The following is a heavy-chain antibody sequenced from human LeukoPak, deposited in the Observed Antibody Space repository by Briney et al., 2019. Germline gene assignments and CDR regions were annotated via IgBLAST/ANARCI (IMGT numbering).Heavy chain of an antibody. D-gene: IGHD3-10*01. Sequence: PSETLSLTCTVSGGSISSSSYYWGWIRQPPGKGLEWIGSIYYSGSTYYNPSLKSRVTISVDTSKNQFSLKLSSVTAADTAVYYCSVWFGENDYWGQGTLVTVSS. CDR3: SVWFGENDY. V-gene: IGHV4-39*07. J-gene: IGHJ4*02. CDR1: GGSISSSSYY. CDR2: IYYSGST.